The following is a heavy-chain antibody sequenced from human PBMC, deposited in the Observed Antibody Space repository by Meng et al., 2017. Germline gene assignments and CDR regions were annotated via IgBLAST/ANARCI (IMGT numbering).Heavy chain of an antibody. CDR3: ARGRMVRGVIKSSWFDP. CDR1: GGSFSGYY. J-gene: IGHJ5*02. CDR2: INHSGST. D-gene: IGHD3-10*01. V-gene: IGHV4-34*01. Sequence: SQIPSLTRAVYGGSFSGYYWSWIRQPPGKGLEWIGEINHSGSTNYNPSLKSRVTISVDTSKNQFSLKLSSVTAADTAVYYCARGRMVRGVIKSSWFDPWGQGTLVTVSS.